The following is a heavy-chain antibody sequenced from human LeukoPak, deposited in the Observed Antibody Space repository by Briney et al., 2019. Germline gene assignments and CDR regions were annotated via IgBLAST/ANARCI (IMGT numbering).Heavy chain of an antibody. CDR2: IYPGDSDT. Sequence: GESLKISCKASGYSFSNYWIGWVRQMPGKGLEWMGIIYPGDSDTRYSPSFQGQVTISADKSITTGYLQWSSQKASDTAMYYCARAPTSVSNPYYFDYWGQGALVTVSS. CDR1: GYSFSNYW. CDR3: ARAPTSVSNPYYFDY. D-gene: IGHD4-11*01. V-gene: IGHV5-51*01. J-gene: IGHJ4*02.